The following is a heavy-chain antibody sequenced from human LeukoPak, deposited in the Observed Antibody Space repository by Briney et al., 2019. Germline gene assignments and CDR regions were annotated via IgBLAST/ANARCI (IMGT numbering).Heavy chain of an antibody. CDR2: IYYSGST. CDR3: ASPRYSSGWYRY. Sequence: KASETLSLTCTVSGGSISSSSYYWGWIRQPPGKGLEWIGSIYYSGSTYYNPSLKSRVTISVDTSKNQFSLKLSSVTAADTAVYYCASPRYSSGWYRYWGQGTLVTVSS. J-gene: IGHJ4*02. CDR1: GGSISSSSYY. V-gene: IGHV4-39*01. D-gene: IGHD6-19*01.